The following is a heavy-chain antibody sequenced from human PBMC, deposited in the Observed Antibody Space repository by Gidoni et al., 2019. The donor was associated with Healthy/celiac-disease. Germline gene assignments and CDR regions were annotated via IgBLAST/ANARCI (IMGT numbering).Heavy chain of an antibody. CDR1: GFTFDDYA. Sequence: EVQLVESGGGLVQPGRSLRLSCAASGFTFDDYAMHWVRQAPGKGLEWVSGISWNSGSIGYADSVKGRFTISRDNAKNSLYLQMNSLRAEDTALYYCAKDIYPALFLIAAPSDYYYGMDVWGQGTTVTVSS. CDR2: ISWNSGSI. D-gene: IGHD6-13*01. J-gene: IGHJ6*02. V-gene: IGHV3-9*01. CDR3: AKDIYPALFLIAAPSDYYYGMDV.